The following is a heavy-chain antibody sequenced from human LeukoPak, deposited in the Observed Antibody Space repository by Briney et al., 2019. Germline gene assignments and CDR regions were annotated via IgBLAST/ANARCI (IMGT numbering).Heavy chain of an antibody. CDR3: ARNYYDSNGYRYFDY. CDR1: GGSISSYY. V-gene: IGHV4-4*07. D-gene: IGHD3-22*01. J-gene: IGHJ4*02. CDR2: IYTSGST. Sequence: PSETLSVTCTVSGGSISSYYWSWIRQPAGKGLEWIGRIYTSGSTNYNPSLKSRVTISVDKSKNQFSLKLSPVTAADTAVYYCARNYYDSNGYRYFDYWGQGTLVTVSS.